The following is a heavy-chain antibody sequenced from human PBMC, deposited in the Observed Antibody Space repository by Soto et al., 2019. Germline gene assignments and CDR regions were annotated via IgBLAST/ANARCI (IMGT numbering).Heavy chain of an antibody. V-gene: IGHV3-23*01. CDR1: GFTFSSYA. CDR3: AKDLERDYGSGSSYYYYMDV. Sequence: GGSLRLSCAASGFTFSSYAMSWVRQAPGKGLEWVSAISGSGGSTYYADSVKGRFTISRDNSKNTLYLQMNSLRAEDTAVYYCAKDLERDYGSGSSYYYYMDVWGKGTTVTVSS. D-gene: IGHD3-10*01. CDR2: ISGSGGST. J-gene: IGHJ6*03.